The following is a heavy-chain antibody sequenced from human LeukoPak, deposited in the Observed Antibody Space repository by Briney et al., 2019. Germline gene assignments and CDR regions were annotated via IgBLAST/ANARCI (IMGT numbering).Heavy chain of an antibody. CDR2: IYYSGST. J-gene: IGHJ4*02. D-gene: IGHD3-10*01. CDR1: GGSISSSSYY. Sequence: SETLSLTCTGCGGSISSSSYYWGWIRQPPGKGLEWIGSIYYSGSTYYNPSLKSRVTISVDTSKNQFSLKLSSVTAADTAVYYCARLDLWFGDDYWGQGTLVTVSS. V-gene: IGHV4-39*01. CDR3: ARLDLWFGDDY.